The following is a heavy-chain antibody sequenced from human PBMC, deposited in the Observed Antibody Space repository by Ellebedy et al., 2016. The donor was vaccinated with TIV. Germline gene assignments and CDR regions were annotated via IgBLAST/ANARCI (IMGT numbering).Heavy chain of an antibody. CDR2: INQGGSER. Sequence: GGSLRLSCGPSGFSFRSYWMSWVRQAPGKGLEWVANINQGGSERHYVDSVKGRFTISRDNAKNSLYLQMSSLRAEDTAVYYCATDGSYGDYLSPTHAFAIWGQGTMVTVSS. V-gene: IGHV3-7*01. CDR1: GFSFRSYW. J-gene: IGHJ3*02. D-gene: IGHD4-17*01. CDR3: ATDGSYGDYLSPTHAFAI.